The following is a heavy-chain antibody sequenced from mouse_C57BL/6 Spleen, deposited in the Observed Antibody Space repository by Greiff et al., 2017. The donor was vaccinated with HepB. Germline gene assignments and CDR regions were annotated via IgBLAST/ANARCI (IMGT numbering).Heavy chain of an antibody. CDR1: GYTFTSYW. D-gene: IGHD2-3*01. Sequence: QVQLQQPGAELVRPGSSVKLSCKASGYTFTSYWMDWVKQRPGQGLEWIGNIYPSDSETHYNQKFKDKATLTVDKSSSTAYMQLSSLTSEDSAVYYCAREGVYDGYYYAMDYWGQGTSVTVSS. CDR3: AREGVYDGYYYAMDY. V-gene: IGHV1-61*01. CDR2: IYPSDSET. J-gene: IGHJ4*01.